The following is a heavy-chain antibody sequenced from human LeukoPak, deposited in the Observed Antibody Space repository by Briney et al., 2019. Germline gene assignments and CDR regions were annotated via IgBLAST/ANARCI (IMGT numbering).Heavy chain of an antibody. Sequence: SETLSLTCSVSGGSISSSSYYWGWIRQPPGKGLEWIGSIYYSGTPYYNPSLKSRVTLSVDTSKNQFSLKLSSVTAADTAVYYCARHYEGYYYGMDVWGQGTTVTVSS. CDR3: ARHYEGYYYGMDV. CDR2: IYYSGTP. V-gene: IGHV4-39*01. D-gene: IGHD3-3*01. CDR1: GGSISSSSYY. J-gene: IGHJ6*02.